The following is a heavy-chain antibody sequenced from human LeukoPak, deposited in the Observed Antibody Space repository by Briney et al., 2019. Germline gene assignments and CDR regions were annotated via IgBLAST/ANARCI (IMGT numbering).Heavy chain of an antibody. CDR3: AREEPYSNGHNDY. CDR1: GFTFSSYS. CDR2: ISSSSSTI. Sequence: GGSLRLSCAASGFTFSSYSMNWVRQAPGKGLEWVSYISSSSSTIYYADSVKGRFTISRDNAKNSLYLQMNSLRAEDTAVYYCAREEPYSNGHNDYWGQGTLSPPPQ. J-gene: IGHJ4*02. V-gene: IGHV3-48*01. D-gene: IGHD6-19*01.